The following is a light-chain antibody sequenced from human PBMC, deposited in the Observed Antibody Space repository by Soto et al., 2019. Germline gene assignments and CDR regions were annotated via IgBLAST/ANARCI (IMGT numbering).Light chain of an antibody. CDR2: AAS. CDR3: LLDYAYFWA. CDR1: QGIRSA. Sequence: AIQVTQSPSSLSASVGDRVTITCRTSQGIRSALGWYQQKPGKVPKLLIYAASTLQSGVPPRFSGSGSGRDFTLTISSLQPEECATYDGLLDYAYFWAFGQGTKVDI. V-gene: IGKV1-6*01. J-gene: IGKJ1*01.